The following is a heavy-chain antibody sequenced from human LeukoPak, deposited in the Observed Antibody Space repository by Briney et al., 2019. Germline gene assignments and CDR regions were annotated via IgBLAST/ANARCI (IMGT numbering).Heavy chain of an antibody. CDR2: ISAYNGNT. CDR3: ARFALRSYYYDSSGSQVDY. J-gene: IGHJ4*02. D-gene: IGHD3-22*01. CDR1: GYASTSYG. V-gene: IGHV1-18*01. Sequence: ASVKVSCKASGYASTSYGISWVRQAPGQGLEWMGWISAYNGNTNYAQKLQGRVTMTTDTSTSTAYMELRSLRSDDTAVYYCARFALRSYYYDSSGSQVDYWGQGTLVTVSS.